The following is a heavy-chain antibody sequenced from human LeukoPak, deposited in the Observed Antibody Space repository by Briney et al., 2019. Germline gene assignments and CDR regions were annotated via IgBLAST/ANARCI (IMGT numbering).Heavy chain of an antibody. CDR2: IYYSGST. Sequence: SETLSLTCTVSGGSISSYYWSWIRQPPGKGLEWIGYIYYSGSTNYNPSLKSRVTISVDTSKNQFSLKLSSVTAADTAAYYCARNLWSGYSTGYIWGQGTLVTVSS. V-gene: IGHV4-59*01. CDR1: GGSISSYY. J-gene: IGHJ4*02. CDR3: ARNLWSGYSTGYI. D-gene: IGHD3-3*01.